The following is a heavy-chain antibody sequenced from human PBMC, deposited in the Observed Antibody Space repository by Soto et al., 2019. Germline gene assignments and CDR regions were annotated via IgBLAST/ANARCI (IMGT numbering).Heavy chain of an antibody. Sequence: SETLTLTCTDSGGSISSGGYYWSWIRQHPGKGLEWIGYIYYSGSTYYNPSLKSRVTISVDTSKNQFSLKLSSVTAADTAVYYCARVCGGCSDFDYWGQGTLVTVSS. J-gene: IGHJ4*02. V-gene: IGHV4-31*03. D-gene: IGHD3-10*02. CDR1: GGSISSGGYY. CDR3: ARVCGGCSDFDY. CDR2: IYYSGST.